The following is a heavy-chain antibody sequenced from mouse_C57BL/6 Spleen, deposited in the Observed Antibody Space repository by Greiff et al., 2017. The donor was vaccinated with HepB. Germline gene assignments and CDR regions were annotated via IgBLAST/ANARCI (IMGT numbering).Heavy chain of an antibody. Sequence: VQLQQSGAELVMPGASVKLSCKASGYTFTSYWMHWVKQRPGQGLEWIGEIDPSDSYTNYNQKFKGKSTLTVDKSSSTAYMQLSSLTSEDSAVYYCARLDGTYYFDYWGQGTTLTVSS. CDR2: IDPSDSYT. V-gene: IGHV1-69*01. D-gene: IGHD2-3*01. CDR1: GYTFTSYW. J-gene: IGHJ2*01. CDR3: ARLDGTYYFDY.